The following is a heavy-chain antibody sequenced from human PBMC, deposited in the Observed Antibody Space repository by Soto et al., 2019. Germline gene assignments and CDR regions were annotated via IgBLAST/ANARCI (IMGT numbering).Heavy chain of an antibody. V-gene: IGHV2-5*02. CDR1: GFSLSTSGVG. CDR2: IYWDDDK. J-gene: IGHJ5*02. Sequence: QITLKESGPTLVKPTQTLTLTCTFSGFSLSTSGVGVGWIRQPPGKALEWLALIYWDDDKRYSPSLKSRLTITKDTTKNQVVLTMTNMDPVDTATYYCASNSSQALTIFGVVIMGGWFDPWGQGTLVTVSS. CDR3: ASNSSQALTIFGVVIMGGWFDP. D-gene: IGHD3-3*01.